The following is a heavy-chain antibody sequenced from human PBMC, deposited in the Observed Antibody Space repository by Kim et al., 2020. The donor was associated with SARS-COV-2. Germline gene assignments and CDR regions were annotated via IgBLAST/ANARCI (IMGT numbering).Heavy chain of an antibody. D-gene: IGHD3-9*01. V-gene: IGHV3-33*01. CDR1: GFTFSSYG. J-gene: IGHJ4*02. CDR3: ARDRVAYYDILTGYFGY. CDR2: IWYDGSNK. Sequence: GGSLRLSCAASGFTFSSYGMHWVRQAPGKGLEWVAVIWYDGSNKYYADSVKGRFTISRDNSKNTLYLQMNSLRAEDTAVYYCARDRVAYYDILTGYFGYWGQGTLVTVSS.